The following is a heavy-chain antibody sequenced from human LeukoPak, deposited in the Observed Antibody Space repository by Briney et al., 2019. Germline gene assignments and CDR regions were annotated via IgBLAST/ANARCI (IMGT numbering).Heavy chain of an antibody. D-gene: IGHD5-18*01. Sequence: GGSLRLSCAASGFTFSRYWMSWVRQAPGKGLEWVANIKLDGSEKYYVDSVKGRFTISRDNAKNSLYLQMNSLRAEDTAVYYCARFEDTAMITWGQGTLVTVSS. V-gene: IGHV3-7*01. CDR3: ARFEDTAMIT. J-gene: IGHJ5*02. CDR2: IKLDGSEK. CDR1: GFTFSRYW.